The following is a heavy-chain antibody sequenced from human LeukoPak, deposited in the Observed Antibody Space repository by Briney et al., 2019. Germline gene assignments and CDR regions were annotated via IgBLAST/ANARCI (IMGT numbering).Heavy chain of an antibody. CDR2: ISSGSSTI. V-gene: IGHV3-48*01. Sequence: GGSLRLSCAASGFTFSSYSMLWVRQAPGKGLEWVSYISSGSSTIYYADSVKGRFTISRDNAKNSLYLQMNTLRAEDTAVYYCARDRHKYNYDSGGYPPYWGQGTLVTVSS. CDR1: GFTFSSYS. CDR3: ARDRHKYNYDSGGYPPY. J-gene: IGHJ4*02. D-gene: IGHD3-22*01.